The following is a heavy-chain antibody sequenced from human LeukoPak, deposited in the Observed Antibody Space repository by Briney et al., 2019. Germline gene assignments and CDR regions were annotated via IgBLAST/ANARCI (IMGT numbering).Heavy chain of an antibody. D-gene: IGHD2-15*01. J-gene: IGHJ4*02. V-gene: IGHV3-30*02. CDR1: GFTFSSYG. CDR2: IRYDGSNK. CDR3: AKARRPYCSGGSCYIGY. Sequence: SGGSLRLSCAASGFTFSSYGMHWVRQAPGKGLEWVAFIRYDGSNKYYADSVKGRFTISRDNSKNTLYLQMNSLRAEDTAVYYCAKARRPYCSGGSCYIGYWGQGTLVTVSS.